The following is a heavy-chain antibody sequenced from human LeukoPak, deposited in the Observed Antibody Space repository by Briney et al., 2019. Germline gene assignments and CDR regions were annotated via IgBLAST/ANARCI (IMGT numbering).Heavy chain of an antibody. V-gene: IGHV4-34*01. J-gene: IGHJ4*02. CDR1: GGSLSNYT. CDR3: APIDGDYSHFDS. Sequence: KPSETLSLTSAVYGGSLSNYTWSGVPPSPGKGGEWIGEITHHGSTNYNPSLKSRVTISRDTSKKQFSLKMNSVSAADTALYYGAPIDGDYSHFDSWGQGTLVTVSS. CDR2: ITHHGST. D-gene: IGHD4-17*01.